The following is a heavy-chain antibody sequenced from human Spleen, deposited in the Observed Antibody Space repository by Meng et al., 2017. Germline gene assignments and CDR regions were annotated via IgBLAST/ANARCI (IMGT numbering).Heavy chain of an antibody. Sequence: LVQAGAEVKRPGASVKVSCKTSGDTFTGQYIHWVRQAPGQGLEWMGWINPNSGGTLYAQKFQGRVTMTRDTAISTAYMELSRLRSADTALYYCAKDKTAVTFWSTKYFFDYWGQGTLVTVSS. CDR2: INPNSGGT. CDR3: AKDKTAVTFWSTKYFFDY. J-gene: IGHJ4*02. D-gene: IGHD3-3*01. CDR1: GDTFTGQY. V-gene: IGHV1-2*02.